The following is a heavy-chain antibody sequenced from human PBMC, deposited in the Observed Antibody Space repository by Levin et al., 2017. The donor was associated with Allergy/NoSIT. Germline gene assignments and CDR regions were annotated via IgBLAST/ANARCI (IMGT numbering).Heavy chain of an antibody. D-gene: IGHD3-22*01. CDR3: ASGGDYYDNSGSDWYFDL. Sequence: SLKISCAASGFTFDVYAMHWVRQAPGKGLEWVSGISWNSGGIGYADSVKGRFTISRDNAKNSLYLQMNSLRAEDTAFYYCASGGDYYDNSGSDWYFDLWGRGTLVTVSS. CDR2: ISWNSGGI. V-gene: IGHV3-9*01. CDR1: GFTFDVYA. J-gene: IGHJ2*01.